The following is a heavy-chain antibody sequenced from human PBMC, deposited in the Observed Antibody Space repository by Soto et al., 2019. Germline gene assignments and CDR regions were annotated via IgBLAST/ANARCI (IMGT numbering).Heavy chain of an antibody. J-gene: IGHJ4*02. CDR3: ARPSVTGAWGPFDY. CDR1: GGSISGYY. Sequence: LSLTCTASGGSISGYYCNWVRQTPGKGLEWIGNAHSTGSTNYNPSLKSRVTISMDTSKNQFSLRLSSVTAADTAVYYCARPSVTGAWGPFDYWGPGTLVTVSS. V-gene: IGHV4-59*01. CDR2: AHSTGST. D-gene: IGHD6-19*01.